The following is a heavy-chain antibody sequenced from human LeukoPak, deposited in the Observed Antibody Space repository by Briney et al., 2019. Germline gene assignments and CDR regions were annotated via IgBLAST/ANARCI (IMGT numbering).Heavy chain of an antibody. Sequence: PSQTLSLTCTVSGGSISSGGYYWSWIRQHPGKGLEWIGYIYYSGSTYYNPSLKSRVTISVDTSKNKFSLKLSSVTAADTAVYYCARGNSGFLPFDYWGQGTLVTVSS. J-gene: IGHJ4*02. CDR3: ARGNSGFLPFDY. V-gene: IGHV4-31*03. CDR1: GGSISSGGYY. D-gene: IGHD6-19*01. CDR2: IYYSGST.